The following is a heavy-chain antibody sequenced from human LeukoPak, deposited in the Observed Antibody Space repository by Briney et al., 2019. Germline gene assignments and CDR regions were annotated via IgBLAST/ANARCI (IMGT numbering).Heavy chain of an antibody. CDR3: AAAVELGPELGSRVSVNSGGDY. CDR1: GYTFTSYG. D-gene: IGHD3-10*01. V-gene: IGHV1-18*01. Sequence: ASVKVSCKASGYTFTSYGINWVRQAPGQGLEWMGWISAYNGNTNYAQKLQGRVTMTTDTSTSTAYMELRSLRSDDTAVYYCAAAVELGPELGSRVSVNSGGDYWGQGTLVTVSS. CDR2: ISAYNGNT. J-gene: IGHJ4*02.